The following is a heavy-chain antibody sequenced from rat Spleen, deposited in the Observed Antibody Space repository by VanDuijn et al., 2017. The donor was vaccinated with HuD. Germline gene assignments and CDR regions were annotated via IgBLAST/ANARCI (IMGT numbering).Heavy chain of an antibody. D-gene: IGHD5-1*01. CDR3: TVDWDAYY. CDR2: ISNTGGST. J-gene: IGHJ2*01. Sequence: EGQLVESGGGLVQPGRSLKLSCVTSGFTFNNSWMTWIRQAPGKGLEWVASISNTGGSTYYPDSVKGRFTISRDNVKSTLYLQMNSLRSEDTATYYCTVDWDAYYWGQGVMVTVSS. CDR1: GFTFNNSW. V-gene: IGHV5-31*01.